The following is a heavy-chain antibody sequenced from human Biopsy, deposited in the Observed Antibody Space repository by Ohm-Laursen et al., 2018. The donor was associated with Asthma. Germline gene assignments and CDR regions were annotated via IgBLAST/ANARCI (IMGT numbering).Heavy chain of an antibody. CDR2: IYYSGST. V-gene: IGHV4-34*09. D-gene: IGHD3-22*01. Sequence: TLSLTCAIYSGSLRGNFWSWIRQPPGKGLEWIGFIYYSGSTYYNPSLKSRVSISIDTSKNQFSLKLSSVTAADTAVYYCARAQDYYDSRGYYRSFDYWGQGTLVTVSS. CDR1: SGSLRGNF. CDR3: ARAQDYYDSRGYYRSFDY. J-gene: IGHJ4*02.